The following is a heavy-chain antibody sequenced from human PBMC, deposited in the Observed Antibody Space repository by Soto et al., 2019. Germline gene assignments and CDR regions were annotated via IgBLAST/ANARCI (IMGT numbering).Heavy chain of an antibody. Sequence: PSETLSLTCAVSGGSISSSNWWSWVRQPPGKGLEWIGEIYHSGSTNYNPSLKSRVTISVDKSKNQFSLKLSSVTAADTAVYYCARGYYDFWSGPVYYFDYWGQGTLVTVSS. CDR3: ARGYYDFWSGPVYYFDY. V-gene: IGHV4-4*02. CDR1: GGSISSSNW. J-gene: IGHJ4*02. D-gene: IGHD3-3*01. CDR2: IYHSGST.